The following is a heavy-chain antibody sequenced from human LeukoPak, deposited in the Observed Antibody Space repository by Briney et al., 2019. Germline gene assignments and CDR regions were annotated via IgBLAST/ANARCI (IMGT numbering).Heavy chain of an antibody. CDR1: GGSISSGGYY. CDR2: IYHSGST. D-gene: IGHD6-19*01. V-gene: IGHV4-39*07. Sequence: SETLSLTCTVSGGSISSGGYYWSWVRQPPGKGLEWIGEIYHSGSTNYNPSLKSRVTISVDKSKNQFSLKLSSVTAADTAVYYCARDRGDSSGWYFHDAFDIWGQGTMVTVSS. CDR3: ARDRGDSSGWYFHDAFDI. J-gene: IGHJ3*02.